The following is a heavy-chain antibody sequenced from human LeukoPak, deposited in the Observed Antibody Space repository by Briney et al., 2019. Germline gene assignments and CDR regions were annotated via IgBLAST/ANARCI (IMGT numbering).Heavy chain of an antibody. CDR1: GYSFTSYW. CDR3: ARSPGSGYDPTGGLDY. CDR2: IYPGDSDT. D-gene: IGHD5-12*01. J-gene: IGHJ4*02. V-gene: IGHV5-51*01. Sequence: GESLKISCKGSGYSFTSYWIGWVRQMPGKGLEWMGIIYPGDSDTRYSPSFQGQVTISADKSISTAYLQWSSLKASDTAMYYCARSPGSGYDPTGGLDYWGQGTLVTVSS.